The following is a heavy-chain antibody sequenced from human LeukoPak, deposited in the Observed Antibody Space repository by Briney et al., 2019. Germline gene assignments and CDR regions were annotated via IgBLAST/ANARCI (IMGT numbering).Heavy chain of an antibody. CDR2: INPSGGST. CDR3: ARLRYYDSSGYYGFDP. V-gene: IGHV1-46*01. D-gene: IGHD3-22*01. CDR1: GYTFTSYY. J-gene: IGHJ5*02. Sequence: ASVKVSCKASGYTFTSYYMHWVRQAPGQGLEWMGIINPSGGSTSYAQKFQGRVTTTRDTSTSTVYMELSSLRSEDTAVYYCARLRYYDSSGYYGFDPWGQGTLVTVSS.